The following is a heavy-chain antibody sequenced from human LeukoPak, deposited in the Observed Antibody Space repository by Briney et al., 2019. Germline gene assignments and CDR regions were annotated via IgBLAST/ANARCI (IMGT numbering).Heavy chain of an antibody. D-gene: IGHD6-19*01. Sequence: SETLSLTCTVSGGSISSSSYYWGWIRQPPGKGLEWTGSTYFRGSTYYNPSLKSRATISVDTSKNQFSLKLSSVTAADTAVYYCARLGYSSGNWFDPWGQGTLVTVSS. CDR2: TYFRGST. V-gene: IGHV4-39*01. J-gene: IGHJ5*02. CDR1: GGSISSSSYY. CDR3: ARLGYSSGNWFDP.